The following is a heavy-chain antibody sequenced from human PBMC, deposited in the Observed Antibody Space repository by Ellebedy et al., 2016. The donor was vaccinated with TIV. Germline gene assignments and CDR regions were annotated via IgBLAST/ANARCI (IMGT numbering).Heavy chain of an antibody. CDR1: GFTFNKYW. Sequence: PGGSLRLSCAASGFTFNKYWMHWVRQTPGKGLVWVSRLNSDGSNAIYADSVKGRFTNSRDNAKNMLYLQMNSLRAEDTAVYYCARNRYCSSGDCYALGYWGQGTLVTVSS. CDR2: LNSDGSNA. D-gene: IGHD2-15*01. V-gene: IGHV3-74*01. J-gene: IGHJ4*02. CDR3: ARNRYCSSGDCYALGY.